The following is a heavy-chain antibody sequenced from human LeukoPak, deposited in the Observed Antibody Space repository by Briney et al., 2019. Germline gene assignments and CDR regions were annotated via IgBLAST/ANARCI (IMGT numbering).Heavy chain of an antibody. CDR3: AGLTTAAAHFDY. D-gene: IGHD2-2*01. CDR2: IYYSGST. J-gene: IGHJ4*02. Sequence: SETLSLTCTVSGGSISSSSYYWGWIRQPPGKGLEWIGSIYYSGSTYYNPSLKSRVTISVDTSKNQFSPKLSSVTAAGTAVYYCAGLTTAAAHFDYWGQGTLVTVSS. V-gene: IGHV4-39*01. CDR1: GGSISSSSYY.